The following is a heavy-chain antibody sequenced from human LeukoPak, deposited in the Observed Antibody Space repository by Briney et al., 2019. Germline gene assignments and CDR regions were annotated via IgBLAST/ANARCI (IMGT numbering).Heavy chain of an antibody. D-gene: IGHD3-3*01. CDR1: GGSISSSSYY. CDR3: ARVDVLRFLVPTGC. V-gene: IGHV4-39*01. J-gene: IGHJ4*02. Sequence: PSETLSLTCTVSGGSISSSSYYWGWIRQPPGKGLEWIGSIYYSGSTYYNPSLKSRVTISVDTSKNQFSLKLSSVTAADTAVYYCARVDVLRFLVPTGCWGQGTQVTVSS. CDR2: IYYSGST.